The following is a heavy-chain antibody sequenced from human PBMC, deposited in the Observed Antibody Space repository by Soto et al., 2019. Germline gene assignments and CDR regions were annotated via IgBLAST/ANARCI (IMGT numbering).Heavy chain of an antibody. V-gene: IGHV4-39*01. Sequence: KPSETLSLASAVSGGSLSSSSYNWGGIRPPPGKGLEWIGSIYYSGSTYYNPSLKSRVTISVDTSKNQFSLKLSSVTAADTAVYYCASHQIPIFGVVMIPDWFAPWGQGTLVTVSS. J-gene: IGHJ5*02. D-gene: IGHD3-3*01. CDR1: GGSLSSSSYN. CDR2: IYYSGST. CDR3: ASHQIPIFGVVMIPDWFAP.